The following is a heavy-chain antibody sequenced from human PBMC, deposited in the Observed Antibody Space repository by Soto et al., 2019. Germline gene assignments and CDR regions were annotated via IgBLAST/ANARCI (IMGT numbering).Heavy chain of an antibody. J-gene: IGHJ5*02. CDR3: ARDQRDTVTTRFDP. CDR2: IIPIFGTA. CDR1: GGTFSSYA. V-gene: IGHV1-69*06. Sequence: GASLKFSCKASGGTFSSYAIICVRQAPGQGLEWMGGIIPIFGTANYAQKFQGRVTITADKSTSTAYMELSSLRSEDTAVYYCARDQRDTVTTRFDPWGQGTLVTVSS. D-gene: IGHD4-4*01.